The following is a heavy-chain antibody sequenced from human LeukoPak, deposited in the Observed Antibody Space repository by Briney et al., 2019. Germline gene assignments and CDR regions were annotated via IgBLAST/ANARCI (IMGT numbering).Heavy chain of an antibody. CDR2: ISGYNGHT. V-gene: IGHV1-18*01. Sequence: ASVKVSCKASGYTFTSYGISWVRQAPGQGLEWMGWISGYNGHTNSAQKLQDRVTMTTDTSTSTAYMELRSLRSDDTAVYYCAREGPYFDSQEPFDYWGQGTLVTVSS. D-gene: IGHD3-9*01. CDR1: GYTFTSYG. CDR3: AREGPYFDSQEPFDY. J-gene: IGHJ4*02.